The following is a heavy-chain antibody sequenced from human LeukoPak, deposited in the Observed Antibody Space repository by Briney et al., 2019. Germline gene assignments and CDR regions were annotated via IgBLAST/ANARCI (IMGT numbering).Heavy chain of an antibody. D-gene: IGHD6-13*01. Sequence: PSETLSLTCAVYGGSFSGYYWSWIRQPPGKGLEWIGEINHSGSTNYNPSLKSRVTISVDTSKNQFSLKRSSVTAADTAVYYCARGRRLLAAAGVKEFDYWGQGTLVTVSS. CDR2: INHSGST. J-gene: IGHJ4*02. CDR1: GGSFSGYY. V-gene: IGHV4-34*01. CDR3: ARGRRLLAAAGVKEFDY.